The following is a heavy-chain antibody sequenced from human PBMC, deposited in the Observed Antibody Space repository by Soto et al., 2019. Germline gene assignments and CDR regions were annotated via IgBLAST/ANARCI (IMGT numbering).Heavy chain of an antibody. CDR3: ARAPPGPSPRWVL. CDR1: CGSISSGGYY. D-gene: IGHD3-10*01. Sequence: PSETLSLTCTVSCGSISSGGYYWSWIRQHPGKGLEWIGYIYYSGSTYYNPSLKSRVTISIDTSRNQFSLNLTSVTAADTAVYYCARAPPGPSPRWVLWGQGTTVTVSS. CDR2: IYYSGST. J-gene: IGHJ6*02. V-gene: IGHV4-31*03.